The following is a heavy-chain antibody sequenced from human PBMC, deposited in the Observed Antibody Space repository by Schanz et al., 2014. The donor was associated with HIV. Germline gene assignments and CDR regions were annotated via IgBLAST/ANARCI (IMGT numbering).Heavy chain of an antibody. CDR1: GFTFRDSV. CDR3: VKRGSEAYSNTWFADY. CDR2: ISSTSTYR. V-gene: IGHV3-23*01. Sequence: EVQLLESGGTLVHPGGSLRLSCAASGFTFRDSVVSWVRQAPGKGLEWIASISSTSTYRFYAGSVKGRFTISRDNSEDTLYLQMNSLGVDDSAIYYCVKRGSEAYSNTWFADYWGQGTLVTVSS. J-gene: IGHJ4*02. D-gene: IGHD3-10*01.